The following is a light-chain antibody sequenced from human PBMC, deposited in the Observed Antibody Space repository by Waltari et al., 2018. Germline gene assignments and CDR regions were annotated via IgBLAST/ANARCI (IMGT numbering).Light chain of an antibody. CDR1: QTFSGS. CDR3: QQRSNWPYT. CDR2: DAS. V-gene: IGKV3-11*01. J-gene: IGKJ2*01. Sequence: SCMAMQTFSGSLACSHKKPGQAPSFLICDASSRATGIPAKFSGSGSGTDFTLTVSNLEPEDFAVYYCQQRSNWPYTFGQGTRVEIK.